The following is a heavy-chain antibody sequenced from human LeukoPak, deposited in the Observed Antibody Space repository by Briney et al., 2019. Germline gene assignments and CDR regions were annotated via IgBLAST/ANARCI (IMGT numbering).Heavy chain of an antibody. V-gene: IGHV4-34*01. CDR2: INHSGST. Sequence: SETLSLTCAVYGGSFSGYYWSWIRQPPGKGLEWIGEINHSGSTNYNPSLKSRVTISVDTSKNQFSLKLSSVTAADTAVYYCARVPSSGWYIGYYFDYWGQGTLVTVSS. CDR1: GGSFSGYY. CDR3: ARVPSSGWYIGYYFDY. J-gene: IGHJ4*02. D-gene: IGHD6-19*01.